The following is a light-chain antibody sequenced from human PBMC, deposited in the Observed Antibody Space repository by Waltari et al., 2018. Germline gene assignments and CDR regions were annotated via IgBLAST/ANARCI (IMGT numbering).Light chain of an antibody. Sequence: QAALTQSPSVSGSPGQSVPISCTGTSSDIGGYNRVSWYQQHPGKAPKLMLYEVSKRPSGVSDRFSGAKSGNTASLTISGLQAEDEADYYCSSYASSSTLVFGGGTRLTVL. CDR2: EVS. V-gene: IGLV2-18*02. J-gene: IGLJ2*01. CDR3: SSYASSSTLV. CDR1: SSDIGGYNR.